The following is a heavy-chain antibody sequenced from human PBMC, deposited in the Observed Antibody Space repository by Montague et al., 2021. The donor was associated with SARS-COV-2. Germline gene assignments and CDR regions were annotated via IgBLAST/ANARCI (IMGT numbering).Heavy chain of an antibody. V-gene: IGHV4-31*03. CDR1: GDSISSGGYY. D-gene: IGHD3-3*01. J-gene: IGHJ4*02. CDR3: ARVVKIFGVGDPFDY. CDR2: IYYSGXT. Sequence: TLSLTCTVSGDSISSGGYYWSWIHQHPGKGLEWLGYIYYSGXTXYXXXXKXRVTISVDTSKNQFSLKLSSVTAADTAVYYCARVVKIFGVGDPFDYWGQGTLVTVSS.